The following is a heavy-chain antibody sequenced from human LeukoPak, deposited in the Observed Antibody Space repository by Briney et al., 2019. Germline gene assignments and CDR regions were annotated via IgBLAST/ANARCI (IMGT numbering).Heavy chain of an antibody. CDR3: AKDRSCINDECHGDFDY. CDR1: GFIFSSYA. CDR2: ISGSGGST. J-gene: IGHJ4*02. Sequence: GGSLRLSCAASGFIFSSYAMSWVRQAPGKGLEWVSTISGSGGSTYYADSVKGRFTISRDNSKNTVYLQMNSLRAEDTAVYYCAKDRSCINDECHGDFDYWGQGTLVTVSS. D-gene: IGHD2-8*01. V-gene: IGHV3-23*01.